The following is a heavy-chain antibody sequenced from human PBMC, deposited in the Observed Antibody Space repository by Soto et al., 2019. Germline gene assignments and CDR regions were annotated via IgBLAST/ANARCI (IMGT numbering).Heavy chain of an antibody. V-gene: IGHV1-58*01. CDR2: IVVGSGNT. CDR1: GFTFTSSA. D-gene: IGHD4-17*01. Sequence: SVKVSCKASGFTFTSSAVQWVRQARGQRLEWIGWIVVGSGNTNYAQKFRERVTITRDMSTSTAYMELSSLRSEDTAVYYCAADTGLDPYYYYGMDVWGQGTTVTVSS. J-gene: IGHJ6*02. CDR3: AADTGLDPYYYYGMDV.